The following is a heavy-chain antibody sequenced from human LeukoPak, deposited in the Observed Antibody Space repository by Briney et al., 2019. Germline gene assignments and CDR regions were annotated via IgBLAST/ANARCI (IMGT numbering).Heavy chain of an antibody. V-gene: IGHV1-3*01. D-gene: IGHD3-10*01. CDR1: GYSFTTYS. Sequence: ASVKVSCKASGYSFTTYSIHWVRQAPGQGLEWVAWINVGNGNTKYSQKFQGRVTITTDTSASTAYMELSSLRSEDTAVYFCARDLIVYGSGSYFDYWGQGTLVTVSS. J-gene: IGHJ4*02. CDR3: ARDLIVYGSGSYFDY. CDR2: INVGNGNT.